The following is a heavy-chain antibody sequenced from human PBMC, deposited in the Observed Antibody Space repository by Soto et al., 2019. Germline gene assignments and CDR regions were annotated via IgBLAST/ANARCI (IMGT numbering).Heavy chain of an antibody. V-gene: IGHV1-46*01. J-gene: IGHJ6*02. CDR3: ARHAVVVGADTPFYGMDV. CDR1: GYSFTSYP. Sequence: ASVKVSCKASGYSFTSYPIHWVRQAPGQGLEWMGIINPSDGSTSFAQKFQGRVTVTRDTSTSTVYMDLSSLRSEDMAVYYCARHAVVVGADTPFYGMDVWGQGTTVTVSS. D-gene: IGHD2-15*01. CDR2: INPSDGST.